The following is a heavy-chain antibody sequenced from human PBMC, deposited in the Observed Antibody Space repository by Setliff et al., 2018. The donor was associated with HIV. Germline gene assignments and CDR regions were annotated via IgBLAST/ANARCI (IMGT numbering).Heavy chain of an antibody. CDR2: IYSDGNT. Sequence: GGSLRLSCAASGFTFSRYWMSWVRQAPGKGLEWVSLIYSDGNTYYADSVKGRFTISRDNSKNTVDLQMNSLRAEDTAVYYCAKDPGGISGYYEGVESYFDYWGQGTLVTVSS. CDR3: AKDPGGISGYYEGVESYFDY. D-gene: IGHD3-22*01. CDR1: GFTFSRYW. V-gene: IGHV3-66*01. J-gene: IGHJ4*02.